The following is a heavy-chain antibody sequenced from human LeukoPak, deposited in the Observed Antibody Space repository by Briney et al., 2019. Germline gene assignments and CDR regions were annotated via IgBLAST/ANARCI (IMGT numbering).Heavy chain of an antibody. CDR1: GFTFSSYA. CDR3: ARDRGYFTMIPRYYFDY. CDR2: ISYDGSNK. D-gene: IGHD3-22*01. Sequence: GGSLRLSCAASGFTFSSYAMHWVRQAPGKGLEWVAAISYDGSNKYYADSVKGRFTISRDNSKNTLYLQMNSLRAEDTAVYYCARDRGYFTMIPRYYFDYWGQGTLVTVSS. J-gene: IGHJ4*02. V-gene: IGHV3-30*04.